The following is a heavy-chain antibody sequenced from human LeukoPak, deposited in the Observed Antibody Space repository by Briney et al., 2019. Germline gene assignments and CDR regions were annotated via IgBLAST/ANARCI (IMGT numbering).Heavy chain of an antibody. CDR2: IKHDGSEK. D-gene: IGHD3-10*02. V-gene: IGHV3-7*01. J-gene: IGHJ4*02. CDR1: GFTFSTYW. CDR3: AREKMLP. Sequence: PGGSLRLSCAAPGFTFSTYWMNWVRQAPGKGLEWVANIKHDGSEKYYVDSVMGRFTISRDNAKNSLYLQMNSLRAEDTAVYYCAREKMLPWGQGTLVTVSS.